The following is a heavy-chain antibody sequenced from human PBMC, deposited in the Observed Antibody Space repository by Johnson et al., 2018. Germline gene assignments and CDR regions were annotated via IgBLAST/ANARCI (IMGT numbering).Heavy chain of an antibody. V-gene: IGHV4-59*12. D-gene: IGHD2-15*01. Sequence: QVQLQESGPGLVKPSETLSLTCTVSGGSISSYYWSWIRPPPGKGLEWIGYIYYSGSTNYSPSLKSRVTIPVDTSKNQFSLKLSPVTASDTAGYYCAGEYCSGGSCSGAFEIWGQGTMVTVSS. CDR3: AGEYCSGGSCSGAFEI. CDR2: IYYSGST. CDR1: GGSISSYY. J-gene: IGHJ3*02.